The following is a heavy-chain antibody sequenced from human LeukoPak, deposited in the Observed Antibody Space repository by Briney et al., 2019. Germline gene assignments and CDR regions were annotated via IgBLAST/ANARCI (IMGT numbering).Heavy chain of an antibody. CDR2: ISSSISTI. J-gene: IGHJ4*02. Sequence: PGGSLRLSCAASGFTYSSYSMNWLRQAPGKGLEWVSYISSSISTIYYADSVKGRFTISRDNAKNSLYLQMNSLRAEDTAVYYCARVRGSYYLDYWGQGTLVTVSS. D-gene: IGHD1-26*01. V-gene: IGHV3-48*01. CDR3: ARVRGSYYLDY. CDR1: GFTYSSYS.